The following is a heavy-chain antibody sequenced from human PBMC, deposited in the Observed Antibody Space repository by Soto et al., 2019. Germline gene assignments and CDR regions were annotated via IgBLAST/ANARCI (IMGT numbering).Heavy chain of an antibody. CDR1: GGSISSYY. D-gene: IGHD3-3*01. V-gene: IGHV4-59*01. Sequence: SETLSLTCTVSGGSISSYYWSWIRQPPGKGLEWIGYIYYSGSTNYNPSPKSRVTISVDTSKNQFSLKLSSVTAADTAVYYCARLYYDFWSGSPSGGNWFDPWGQGTLVTVSS. J-gene: IGHJ5*02. CDR2: IYYSGST. CDR3: ARLYYDFWSGSPSGGNWFDP.